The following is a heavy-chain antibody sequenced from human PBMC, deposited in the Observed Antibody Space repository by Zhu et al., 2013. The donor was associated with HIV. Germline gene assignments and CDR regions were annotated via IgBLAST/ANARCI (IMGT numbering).Heavy chain of an antibody. CDR1: GYTFTSYY. CDR2: INPSGGST. J-gene: IGHJ4*02. Sequence: VQLVQSGAEVKKPGASVKVSCKASGYTFTSYYMHWVRQAPGQGLEWMGIINPSGGSTSYAQKFQGRVTMTRDTSTSTVYMELSSLRSEDTAVYYCARGVITFGGVIARLDYWGQGTLVTVSS. CDR3: ARGVITFGGVIARLDY. D-gene: IGHD3-16*02. V-gene: IGHV1-46*01.